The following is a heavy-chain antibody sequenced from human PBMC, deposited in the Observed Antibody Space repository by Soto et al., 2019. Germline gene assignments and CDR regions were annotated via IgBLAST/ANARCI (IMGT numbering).Heavy chain of an antibody. Sequence: EVQLVESGGGLVQPGRSLRLSCAASGFTFDDYAMHWVRQAPGKGLEWVSGISWNSGSIGYADSVKGRFTISRDSAKNSLYLQMNSLRAEDTALYYCAKGSRGIQPGHWFDPWGQGTLVTVSS. J-gene: IGHJ5*02. V-gene: IGHV3-9*01. D-gene: IGHD5-18*01. CDR2: ISWNSGSI. CDR1: GFTFDDYA. CDR3: AKGSRGIQPGHWFDP.